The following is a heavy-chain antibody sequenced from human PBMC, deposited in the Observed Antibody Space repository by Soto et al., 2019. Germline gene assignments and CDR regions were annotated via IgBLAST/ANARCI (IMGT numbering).Heavy chain of an antibody. V-gene: IGHV1-3*01. CDR1: GYTFTSYA. Sequence: ASVKVSCKASGYTFTSYAMHWVRQAPGQRLEWMGWINAGNGNTKYSQKFQGRVTITRDTSASTAYMELSSLRSEDTAVYYCARDTGGYCSGGSCRADAFDIWGQGIRVTVSS. J-gene: IGHJ3*02. D-gene: IGHD2-15*01. CDR2: INAGNGNT. CDR3: ARDTGGYCSGGSCRADAFDI.